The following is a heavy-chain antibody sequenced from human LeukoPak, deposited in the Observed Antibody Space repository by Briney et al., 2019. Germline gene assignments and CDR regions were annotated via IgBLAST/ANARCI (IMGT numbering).Heavy chain of an antibody. CDR1: GFTFSSYA. Sequence: GGSLRLSCAASGFTFSSYAMHWVRQAPGKGLEWVAVISYDGSNKYYADSVKGRFTISRGNSKNTLYLQMNSLRAEDTAVYYCARDGQWYKENYYFDYWGQGTLVTVSS. J-gene: IGHJ4*02. D-gene: IGHD1-14*01. V-gene: IGHV3-30*01. CDR2: ISYDGSNK. CDR3: ARDGQWYKENYYFDY.